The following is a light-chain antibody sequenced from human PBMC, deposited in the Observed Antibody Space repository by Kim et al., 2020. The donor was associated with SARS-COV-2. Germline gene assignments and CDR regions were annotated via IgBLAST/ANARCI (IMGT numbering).Light chain of an antibody. CDR1: QNVSNN. Sequence: SVSPGERATRSCRASQNVSNNLAWYQQRRGQAPRLLIYGASTRATGLPARFSGGGSGAEFTLTISSLQSEDFAVYYCQQYVNWPQTFGQGTKVDIK. V-gene: IGKV3-15*01. CDR3: QQYVNWPQT. J-gene: IGKJ1*01. CDR2: GAS.